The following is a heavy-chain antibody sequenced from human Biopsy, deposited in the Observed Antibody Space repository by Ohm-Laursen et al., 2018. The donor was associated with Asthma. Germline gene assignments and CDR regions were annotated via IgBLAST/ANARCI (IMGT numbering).Heavy chain of an antibody. V-gene: IGHV3-30*03. CDR3: ARQSGQDYGDSSGFDI. CDR1: GFVFSQCG. CDR2: VSSDGHNK. D-gene: IGHD3-22*01. Sequence: SLRLSCSASGFVFSQCGMHWVRQGPGKGLEWVALVSSDGHNKYYEDSVKGRFTITRDNSRKRLYLQINRLTVEDSAVYFCARQSGQDYGDSSGFDIWGQGTKVAVSS. J-gene: IGHJ3*02.